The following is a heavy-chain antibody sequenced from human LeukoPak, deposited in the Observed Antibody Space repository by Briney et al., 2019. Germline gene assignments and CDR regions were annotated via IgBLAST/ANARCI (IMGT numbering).Heavy chain of an antibody. CDR2: IYYSGNT. D-gene: IGHD1-26*01. Sequence: SETLSLTCTVSGGSITISSYYWGWLRQPPGKGLEWIGSIYYSGNTYYNPSLKSRVSISIDTSRHQFALKLSSVTAADTAVYYCARGLLYSGSFSRNWFDSWGHGTLVTVSS. J-gene: IGHJ5*01. V-gene: IGHV4-39*01. CDR1: GGSITISSYY. CDR3: ARGLLYSGSFSRNWFDS.